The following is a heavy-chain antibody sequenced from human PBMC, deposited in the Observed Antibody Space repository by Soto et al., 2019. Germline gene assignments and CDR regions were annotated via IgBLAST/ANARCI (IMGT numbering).Heavy chain of an antibody. CDR3: ARDVTSNHNCFDL. J-gene: IGHJ5*02. Sequence: QVQLQESGPGLVKPSQTLSLTCTVSGGSLKSGGYYWSWIRQHPGRGLEWIGYIYYTGRTYYNPSLESRVTFSVDTSKTQFSLKLSSVTAADTAVYYCARDVTSNHNCFDLWRHGTLVTVSS. CDR2: IYYTGRT. D-gene: IGHD2-2*01. V-gene: IGHV4-31*02. CDR1: GGSLKSGGYY.